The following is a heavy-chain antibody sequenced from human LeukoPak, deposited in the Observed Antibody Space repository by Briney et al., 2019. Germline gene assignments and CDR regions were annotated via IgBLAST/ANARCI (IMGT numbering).Heavy chain of an antibody. CDR1: GYNFTNYW. CDR2: IYPADSDT. J-gene: IGHJ4*02. Sequence: GESLKISCKGSGYNFTNYWIAWVRQMPGKGLEWMGIIYPADSDTRYSPSFQGQVTISADKSISTAYLQWSSLKASDTAMYYCARAITGTDRLVDYWGQGTLVTVSS. D-gene: IGHD1-20*01. V-gene: IGHV5-51*01. CDR3: ARAITGTDRLVDY.